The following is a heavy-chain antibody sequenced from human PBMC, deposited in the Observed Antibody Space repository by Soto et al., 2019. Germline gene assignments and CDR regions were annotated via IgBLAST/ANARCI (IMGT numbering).Heavy chain of an antibody. CDR2: ISGSGGST. CDR1: GFTFSSYA. V-gene: IGHV3-23*01. Sequence: GGSLRISCAASGFTFSSYAMSWVRQAPGKGLEWVSAISGSGGSTYCADSVKGRFTISRDNSKNTLYLQMNSLRAEDTAVYYCAKDGTIDYYDSVGPDYGMDVWGQGTTVTVSS. D-gene: IGHD3-22*01. CDR3: AKDGTIDYYDSVGPDYGMDV. J-gene: IGHJ6*02.